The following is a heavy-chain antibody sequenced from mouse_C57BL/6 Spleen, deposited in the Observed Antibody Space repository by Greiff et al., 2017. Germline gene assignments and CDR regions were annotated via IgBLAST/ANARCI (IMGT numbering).Heavy chain of an antibody. CDR3: ARGPLYYGSNYFDY. CDR1: GYTFTSYW. V-gene: IGHV1-64*01. J-gene: IGHJ2*01. Sequence: VQLQQSGAELVKPGASVKLSCKASGYTFTSYWMHWVKQRPGQGLEWIGMIHPNSGSTNYNEKFKSKATLTVDKSSSTAYMQLSSLTSEDSAVYYCARGPLYYGSNYFDYWGQGTTLTVSS. D-gene: IGHD1-1*01. CDR2: IHPNSGST.